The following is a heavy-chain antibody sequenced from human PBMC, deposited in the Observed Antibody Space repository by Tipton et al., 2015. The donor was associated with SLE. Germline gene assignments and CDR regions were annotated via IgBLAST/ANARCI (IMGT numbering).Heavy chain of an antibody. CDR1: GGSISSGSYY. V-gene: IGHV4-61*09. CDR3: ARDYSSGYFDY. Sequence: TLSLTCTVSGGSISSGSYYCSWIRQPAGKGLEWIGHIYTSGSTNYNPSLKSRVTISVDTSKNQFSLKLSSVTAADTAVYYCARDYSSGYFDYWGQGTLVTVSS. J-gene: IGHJ4*02. CDR2: IYTSGST. D-gene: IGHD6-19*01.